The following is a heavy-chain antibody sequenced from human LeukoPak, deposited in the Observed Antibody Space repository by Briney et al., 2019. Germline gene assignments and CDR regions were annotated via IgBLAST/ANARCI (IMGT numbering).Heavy chain of an antibody. Sequence: ASETLSLTCAVYGGSFSGYYWSWIRQPPGKGLEWIGEINHSGSTNYNLSLKSRVTISVDTSKNQFSLKLSSVTAADTAVYYCAKDGPHLYSSGWFHYYYYGMDVWGQGTTVTVSS. J-gene: IGHJ6*02. CDR2: INHSGST. CDR1: GGSFSGYY. D-gene: IGHD6-19*01. V-gene: IGHV4-34*01. CDR3: AKDGPHLYSSGWFHYYYYGMDV.